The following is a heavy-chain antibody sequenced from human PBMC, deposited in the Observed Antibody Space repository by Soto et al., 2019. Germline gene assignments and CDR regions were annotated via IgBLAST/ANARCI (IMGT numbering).Heavy chain of an antibody. D-gene: IGHD2-2*01. J-gene: IGHJ2*01. Sequence: EVQLFESGGGLVQPGGSLRLSCAASGFSFSYYVMTWVRQAPGKGLEWVSTITTGGGNTDYGDSVKGRFTISRDNSKYTLSLQMNSLTAEDTAVYYCARGEGRTSHFFDLWGRGTLVTVSS. CDR1: GFSFSYYV. CDR2: ITTGGGNT. CDR3: ARGEGRTSHFFDL. V-gene: IGHV3-23*01.